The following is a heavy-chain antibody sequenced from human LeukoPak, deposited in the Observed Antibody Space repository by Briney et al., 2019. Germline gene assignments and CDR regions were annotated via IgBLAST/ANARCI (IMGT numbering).Heavy chain of an antibody. CDR2: ISGLSSYT. D-gene: IGHD3-16*01. CDR1: GFTFSDYD. CDR3: GRAFPPLRTSSAGDL. V-gene: IGHV3-21*01. Sequence: GGSLTLSCSASGFTFSDYDMNWVRQAPGKGLEWVSSISGLSSYTYYGESVKGRFSISRDNAKNSLYLQMNSLGAEDTATYYCGRAFPPLRTSSAGDLWGQGILVTVSS. J-gene: IGHJ4*02.